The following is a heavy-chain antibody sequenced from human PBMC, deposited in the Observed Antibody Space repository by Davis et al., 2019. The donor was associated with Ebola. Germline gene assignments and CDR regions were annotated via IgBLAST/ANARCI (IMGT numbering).Heavy chain of an antibody. Sequence: ASVKVSCNASGYTFTGYYIHWVRQAPGQGLEWMGWINPNSGDTKYAQNFQGRVTVTRDTSIRTAYMELPRLRSDDTAVFFCTRGSGFWSGYFTAHFEFWGQGTLVTVSS. V-gene: IGHV1-2*02. D-gene: IGHD3-3*01. CDR1: GYTFTGYY. CDR2: INPNSGDT. J-gene: IGHJ4*01. CDR3: TRGSGFWSGYFTAHFEF.